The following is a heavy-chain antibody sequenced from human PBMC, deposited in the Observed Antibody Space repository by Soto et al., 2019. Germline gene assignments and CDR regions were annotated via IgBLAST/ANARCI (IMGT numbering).Heavy chain of an antibody. J-gene: IGHJ4*02. CDR2: IRSKANSYAT. V-gene: IGHV3-73*02. CDR1: GFTVSGSA. D-gene: IGHD4-17*01. CDR3: TRHGGYGGTRGFDY. Sequence: EVQLVESGGGLVQPGGSLKLSCAASGFTVSGSAMHCVRQSSGYGLEWVGRIRSKANSYATGYAASVKGRFTISRDDSQHTAYLQMNSLKTEDTAVYYCTRHGGYGGTRGFDYWGQGTLVTVSS.